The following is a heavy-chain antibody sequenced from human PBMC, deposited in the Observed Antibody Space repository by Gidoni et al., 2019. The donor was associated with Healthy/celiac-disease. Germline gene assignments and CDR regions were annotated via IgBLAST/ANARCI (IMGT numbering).Heavy chain of an antibody. V-gene: IGHV3-7*01. CDR1: VFTFSSYW. D-gene: IGHD3-16*02. CDR2: IKQDGSEK. CDR3: ARDPSLYYDYVWGSYRDNYFDY. Sequence: EVQLVESGGGLVQPGGSLILSCAASVFTFSSYWMSWVRQDPGKGLEWVANIKQDGSEKYYVDSGKGRFTISRDNAKNALYLQMNSLRAEDTAVYYCARDPSLYYDYVWGSYRDNYFDYWGQGTLVTVSS. J-gene: IGHJ4*02.